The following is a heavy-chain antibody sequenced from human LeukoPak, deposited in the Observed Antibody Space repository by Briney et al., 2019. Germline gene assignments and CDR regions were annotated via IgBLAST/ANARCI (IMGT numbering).Heavy chain of an antibody. J-gene: IGHJ5*02. CDR1: GYTFTSYY. CDR2: INPSGGST. CDR3: ARGVRRDILTGYYSS. Sequence: ASVKVSCKASGYTFTSYYMHWVRQAPGQGLEWMGIINPSGGSTSYAQKFQGRVTMTRDTSTSAVYMELSSLRSEDTAVYYCARGVRRDILTGYYSSWGQGTLVTVSS. D-gene: IGHD3-9*01. V-gene: IGHV1-46*01.